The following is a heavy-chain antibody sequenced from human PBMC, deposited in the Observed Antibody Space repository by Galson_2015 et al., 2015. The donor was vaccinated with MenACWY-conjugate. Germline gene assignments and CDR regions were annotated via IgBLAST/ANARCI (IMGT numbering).Heavy chain of an antibody. CDR2: IYGSGSVT. V-gene: IGHV3-23*01. CDR1: GFTFSTYT. Sequence: CLRLCCAASGFTFSTYTMNWVRQAPGKGLEWISNIYGSGSVTYYADSVKGRFTISRDNSKNMVYLQMNSLRAEDTAVYYCVKHRQPDGVHNFDYWGQGILVTVSS. D-gene: IGHD4-17*01. J-gene: IGHJ4*02. CDR3: VKHRQPDGVHNFDY.